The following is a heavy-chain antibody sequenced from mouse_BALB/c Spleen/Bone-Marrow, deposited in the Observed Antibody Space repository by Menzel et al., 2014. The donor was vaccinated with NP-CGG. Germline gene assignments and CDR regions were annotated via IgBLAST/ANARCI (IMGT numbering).Heavy chain of an antibody. CDR1: GYTFTDYA. V-gene: IGHV1-67*01. D-gene: IGHD1-1*01. CDR2: ISTYSGNT. Sequence: VQLKQSGPELVRPGASVKISCKGSGYTFTDYAMHWVKQSHAKSLEWIGVISTYSGNTNYNQKFKGKATMTVDKSSSTAYMELARLTSEDSAVYYCARDYGSRIYAMDYWGQGTSVTVSS. J-gene: IGHJ4*01. CDR3: ARDYGSRIYAMDY.